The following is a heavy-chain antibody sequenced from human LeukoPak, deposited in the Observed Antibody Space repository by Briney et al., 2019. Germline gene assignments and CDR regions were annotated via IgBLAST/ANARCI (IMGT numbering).Heavy chain of an antibody. D-gene: IGHD1-26*01. CDR2: ITSGFTP. CDR3: AKDYSDSRVGDVFFEY. CDR1: GLTFSNYD. J-gene: IGHJ4*02. V-gene: IGHV3-23*01. Sequence: AGSLRLSCAASGLTFSNYDKSWIRQAPGKGLEWVSGITSGFTPHYAHSLKGRCTISRDNSKNTSHLQMISLRAEDTAVYYCAKDYSDSRVGDVFFEYWGQGTLVTVSS.